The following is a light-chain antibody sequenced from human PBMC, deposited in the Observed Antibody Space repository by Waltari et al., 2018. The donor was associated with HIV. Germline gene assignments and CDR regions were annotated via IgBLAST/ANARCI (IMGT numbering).Light chain of an antibody. J-gene: IGLJ1*01. CDR3: AAWDDSLSGYV. CDR2: RNK. CDR1: SSNIESNY. V-gene: IGLV1-47*01. Sequence: QSVLTQPPSASGTPGQRVTISCSGSSSNIESNYVYWYQHLPGTAPKLLIYRNKQRPSGAPDRFSGSKSGTSASLAISGLRAEDEADYYCAAWDDSLSGYVFGTGTKVTVL.